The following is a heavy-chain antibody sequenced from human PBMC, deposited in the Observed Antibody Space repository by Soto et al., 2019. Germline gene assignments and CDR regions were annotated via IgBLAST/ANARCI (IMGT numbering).Heavy chain of an antibody. D-gene: IGHD4-17*01. Sequence: QVQLQESGPGLVKPSETLSLTCTVSGGSISSYYWSWIRQPPGKGLEWIGYIYYSGSTNYNPSLPSRGTISVDTSKNQSSLKRSSVTAADTAVYYCARHPTVTEYYFDYWGQGTLVTVSS. CDR2: IYYSGST. J-gene: IGHJ4*02. V-gene: IGHV4-59*08. CDR3: ARHPTVTEYYFDY. CDR1: GGSISSYY.